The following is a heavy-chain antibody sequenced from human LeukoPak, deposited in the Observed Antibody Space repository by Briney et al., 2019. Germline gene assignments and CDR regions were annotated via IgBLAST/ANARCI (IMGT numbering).Heavy chain of an antibody. J-gene: IGHJ4*02. CDR1: GGSISSSNW. Sequence: TSETLSLTCAVSGGSISSSNWWSWVRQPPGKGLEWIGEIYHRGSTNYNPSLKSRVTISVDKSKNQFSLKLSSVTAADTAVYYCARCGIAVAGTYFDYWGQGTLVTVSS. D-gene: IGHD6-19*01. V-gene: IGHV4-4*02. CDR2: IYHRGST. CDR3: ARCGIAVAGTYFDY.